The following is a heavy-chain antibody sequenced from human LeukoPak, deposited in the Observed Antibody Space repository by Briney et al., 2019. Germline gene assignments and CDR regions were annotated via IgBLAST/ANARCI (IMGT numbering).Heavy chain of an antibody. CDR2: ISAYNGNT. D-gene: IGHD2-2*01. V-gene: IGHV1-18*01. Sequence: GASVKVSCKASGYTFTSYGISWVRQAPGQGLEWMGWISAYNGNTNYAQKLQGRVTMTTDTSTSTAYMELRSLRSDDTAVYYCARDWGKYQLTQGYWYFDLWGRGTLVTVSS. J-gene: IGHJ2*01. CDR3: ARDWGKYQLTQGYWYFDL. CDR1: GYTFTSYG.